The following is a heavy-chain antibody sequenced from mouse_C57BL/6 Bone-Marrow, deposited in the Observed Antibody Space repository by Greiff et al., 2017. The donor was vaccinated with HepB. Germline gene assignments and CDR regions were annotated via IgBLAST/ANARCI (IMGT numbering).Heavy chain of an antibody. J-gene: IGHJ3*01. CDR1: GYTFTSYW. D-gene: IGHD1-1*01. CDR2: IHPSDSDT. Sequence: QVQLQQPGAELVKPGASVKVSCKASGYTFTSYWMHWVKQRPGQGLEWIGRIHPSDSDTNYNQKFKGKATLTVDKSSSTAYMQLSSLTSEDSAVYYCAIGRIGGIYYYGSSSAWFAYWGQGTLVTVSA. V-gene: IGHV1-74*01. CDR3: AIGRIGGIYYYGSSSAWFAY.